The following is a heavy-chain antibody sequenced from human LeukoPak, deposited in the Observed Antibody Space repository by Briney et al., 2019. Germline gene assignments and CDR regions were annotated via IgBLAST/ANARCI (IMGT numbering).Heavy chain of an antibody. Sequence: PSQTLSLTCTVSGGSISSGSYYWSWIRQPAGKGLEWIGRIYTSGSTNYNPSLKSRVTISVDTSKNQFSLKLSSVTAADTAVYYCASHDSSGYYDYWGQGTLVTVSS. CDR3: ASHDSSGYYDY. D-gene: IGHD3-22*01. J-gene: IGHJ4*02. CDR1: GGSISSGSYY. V-gene: IGHV4-61*02. CDR2: IYTSGST.